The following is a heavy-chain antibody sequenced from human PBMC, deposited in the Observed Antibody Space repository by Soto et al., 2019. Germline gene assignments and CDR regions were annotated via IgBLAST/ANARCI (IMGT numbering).Heavy chain of an antibody. CDR3: AKVSSGIRVQQSDY. Sequence: GGSLRLSCAASGFTFSSYAMSWVRQAPGKGLEWVSAISGSGGSTYYADSVKGRFTISRDNSKNTLYLQMNSLRAEDTAVYYCAKVSSGIRVQQSDYWGQGTLVTVSS. V-gene: IGHV3-23*01. J-gene: IGHJ4*02. CDR1: GFTFSSYA. D-gene: IGHD1-26*01. CDR2: ISGSGGST.